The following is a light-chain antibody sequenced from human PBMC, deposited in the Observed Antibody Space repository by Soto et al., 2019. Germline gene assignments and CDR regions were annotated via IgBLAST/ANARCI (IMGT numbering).Light chain of an antibody. V-gene: IGKV3-20*01. CDR1: QSVSNY. J-gene: IGKJ5*01. CDR2: GAS. CDR3: QQYGSSST. Sequence: EMVLTQSPATLSVSPGERATLSCRASQSVSNYLAWYQQRPGQAPRLLIYGASTRATGIPDRFSGSGSGTDFTLTISRLEPEDFAVYCCQQYGSSSTFGQGTRLEIK.